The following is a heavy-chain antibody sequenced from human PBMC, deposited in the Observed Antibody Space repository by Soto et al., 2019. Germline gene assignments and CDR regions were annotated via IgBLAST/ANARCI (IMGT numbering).Heavy chain of an antibody. D-gene: IGHD2-15*01. J-gene: IGHJ6*02. Sequence: ASVKVSCKASGYTFTGYYMHWVRQAPGQGLEWIGWINPNSGGTNYAQKFQGWVTMTRDTSISTAYMELSRLRSDDTAVYYCARDSGGSHYYYYYYGMDVWGQGTTVTVSS. CDR1: GYTFTGYY. V-gene: IGHV1-2*04. CDR2: INPNSGGT. CDR3: ARDSGGSHYYYYYYGMDV.